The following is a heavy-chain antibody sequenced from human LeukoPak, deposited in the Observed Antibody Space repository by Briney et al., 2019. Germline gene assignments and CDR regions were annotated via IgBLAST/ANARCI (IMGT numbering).Heavy chain of an antibody. CDR3: ARVNTLNPLYYFDY. V-gene: IGHV4-31*03. CDR2: IYYSGST. J-gene: IGHJ4*02. CDR1: GGSISGGGYY. Sequence: SQTLSLTCTVSGGSISGGGYYWSWIRQHPGKGLEWIGYIYYSGSTYYNPSLKSRVTISVDTSKNQFSLKLSSVTAADTAVYYCARVNTLNPLYYFDYWGQGTLVTVSS.